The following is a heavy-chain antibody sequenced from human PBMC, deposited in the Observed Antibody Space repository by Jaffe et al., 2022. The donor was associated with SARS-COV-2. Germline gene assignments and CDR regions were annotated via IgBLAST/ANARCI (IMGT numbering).Heavy chain of an antibody. Sequence: ELQLVESGGGLVQPGGSLRLSCAASGFTFSSYWMHWVRQAPGKGLVWVSRIDRDGSSTSYADSVKGRLTISRDNAKNTLYLQMNSLRAEDTAVYYCVSSPYGGFFVYWGQGTLVTVSS. D-gene: IGHD4-17*01. CDR1: GFTFSSYW. CDR2: IDRDGSST. J-gene: IGHJ4*02. CDR3: VSSPYGGFFVY. V-gene: IGHV3-74*01.